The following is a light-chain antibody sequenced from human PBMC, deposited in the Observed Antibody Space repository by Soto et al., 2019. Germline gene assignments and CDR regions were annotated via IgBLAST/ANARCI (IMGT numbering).Light chain of an antibody. V-gene: IGLV2-11*01. Sequence: QSVLTQPRSVSGSTGQSVTISYAGTSSDVGGYNYVSWFQHHPGKAPKLFIYDVSTRPSGVPDRFSGSKSGNKASLANSGLQSDDEADYYCCSYAGSYPYVLGTGTKLTVL. CDR2: DVS. CDR1: SSDVGGYNY. CDR3: CSYAGSYPYV. J-gene: IGLJ1*01.